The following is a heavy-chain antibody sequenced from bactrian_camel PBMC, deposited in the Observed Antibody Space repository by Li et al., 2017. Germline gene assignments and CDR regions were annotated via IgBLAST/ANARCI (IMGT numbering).Heavy chain of an antibody. Sequence: QVQLVESGGGSVQPGGSLRLSCSFSDNIKCMGWFRQPPGKGREGVAIIDDDGRPHYVDSVKGRFKISHGADKNSVYLEMNNLTPEDTAVYYCAAAVGWICRLSSQQYAYWGPGTQVTVS. CDR1: DNIKC. D-gene: IGHD5*01. CDR2: IDDDGRP. V-gene: IGHV3S53*01. CDR3: AAAVGWICRLSSQQYAY. J-gene: IGHJ4*01.